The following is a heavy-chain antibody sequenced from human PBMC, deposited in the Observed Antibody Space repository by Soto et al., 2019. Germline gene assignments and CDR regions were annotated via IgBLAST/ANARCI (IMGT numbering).Heavy chain of an antibody. J-gene: IGHJ5*02. CDR3: ARCGYSGYDWSQGGWFDP. V-gene: IGHV4-4*07. CDR1: GGSISSYY. Sequence: QVQLQESGPGLVKPSETLSLTCTVSGGSISSYYWSWIRQPAGKGLEWIGLIYTSGSTNYNPSLKSRVTMYVDTSKNQFALKLSSVTAADTAVYYCARCGYSGYDWSQGGWFDPWGQGTLVTVSS. CDR2: IYTSGST. D-gene: IGHD5-12*01.